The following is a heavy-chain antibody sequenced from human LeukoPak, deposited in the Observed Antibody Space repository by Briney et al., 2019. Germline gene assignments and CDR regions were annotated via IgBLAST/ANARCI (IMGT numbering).Heavy chain of an antibody. CDR3: ASGPGGGYSYGSTYDY. V-gene: IGHV4-38-2*01. D-gene: IGHD5-18*01. Sequence: PSETLSLTCSVSGYSISSGYYWGWIRQPPGKGLEWIGSIYHSGSTYYNPSLKSRVTISVDTPKNQFSLKLSSVTAADTAVYYCASGPGGGYSYGSTYDYWGQGTLVTVSS. J-gene: IGHJ4*02. CDR2: IYHSGST. CDR1: GYSISSGYY.